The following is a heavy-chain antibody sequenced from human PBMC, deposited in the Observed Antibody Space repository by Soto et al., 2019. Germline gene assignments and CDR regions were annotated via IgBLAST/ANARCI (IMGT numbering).Heavy chain of an antibody. V-gene: IGHV1-18*04. J-gene: IGHJ5*02. CDR2: ISAHNSNT. D-gene: IGHD6-25*01. CDR1: GYTFTCYV. Sequence: ASVKVSCKASGYTFTCYVISWVRQAPGQGLEWMGWISAHNSNTHNTQKLQSRDTMNTDASTSTAYMELMSLATYDTAVYFCSRVGGGYCEHHWGQGTLVTVSS. CDR3: SRVGGGYCEHH.